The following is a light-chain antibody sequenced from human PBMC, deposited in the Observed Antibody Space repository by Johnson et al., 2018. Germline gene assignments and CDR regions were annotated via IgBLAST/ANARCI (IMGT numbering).Light chain of an antibody. CDR2: ENN. V-gene: IGLV1-51*02. Sequence: QSVLTQPPSVSAAPGQKVTISCSGSSSNIGNNYVSWYQQLPGTAPKLLIYENNKRPSGIPDRFSGSKSGTSATLGITGLQTGAEADYYCGTWDSSLSAGNVFRTGTKVTVL. J-gene: IGLJ1*01. CDR1: SSNIGNNY. CDR3: GTWDSSLSAGNV.